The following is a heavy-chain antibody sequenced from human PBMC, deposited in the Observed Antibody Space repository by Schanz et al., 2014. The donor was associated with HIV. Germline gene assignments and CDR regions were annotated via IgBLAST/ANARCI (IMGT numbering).Heavy chain of an antibody. CDR1: GFTFDSYG. V-gene: IGHV3-30*03. J-gene: IGHJ4*02. CDR2: ISYDGRNK. CDR3: ARDLHDYGDARTDY. D-gene: IGHD4-17*01. Sequence: QVRLVESGGGVVRPGRSLRLSCAASGFTFDSYGMHWVRQAPGKGLEWVAVISYDGRNKYYADSVKGRFTISRDNSKNTLYLQMKSLRAEDTAVYYCARDLHDYGDARTDYWGQGILVTVSS.